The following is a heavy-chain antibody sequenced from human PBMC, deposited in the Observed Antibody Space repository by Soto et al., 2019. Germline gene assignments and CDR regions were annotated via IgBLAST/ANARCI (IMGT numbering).Heavy chain of an antibody. CDR1: GFTFSYYG. CDR2: IQYDGSKK. D-gene: IGHD2-2*01. CDR3: ARDDCGRPSCLAY. Sequence: GGSLRFSCAASGFTFSYYGMHWVRQAPGKGLEWVAAIQYDGSKKYYADSVKGRFVISRDSSTDTVYLQMNTLRAEDTALYYCARDDCGRPSCLAYWGQGTLVTVSS. V-gene: IGHV3-33*01. J-gene: IGHJ4*02.